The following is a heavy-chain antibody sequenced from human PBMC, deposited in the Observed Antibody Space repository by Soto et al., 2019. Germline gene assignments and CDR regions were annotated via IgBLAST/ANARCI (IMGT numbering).Heavy chain of an antibody. CDR2: IIPVLGMA. D-gene: IGHD2-2*01. CDR1: GGTFSSYP. Sequence: SVKVSCKASGGTFSSYPISWVRQAPGQGLEWMGRIIPVLGMANYAQKFQGRVTITADKSTSTAYMELTSLRSEDTAVYYCATGPAVYCFTTSCYSYFHYWAQGTLVTGSS. V-gene: IGHV1-69*04. J-gene: IGHJ1*01. CDR3: ATGPAVYCFTTSCYSYFHY.